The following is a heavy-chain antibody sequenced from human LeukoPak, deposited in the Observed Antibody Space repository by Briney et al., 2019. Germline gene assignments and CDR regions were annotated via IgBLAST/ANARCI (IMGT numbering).Heavy chain of an antibody. V-gene: IGHV1-2*02. CDR3: ARDSSGYVSWFDP. CDR1: GYTFTGYY. D-gene: IGHD3-22*01. J-gene: IGHJ5*02. Sequence: ASVKVSCKASGYTFTGYYMHWVRQAPGQGLEWMGWINPNSGGTNYAQKFQGRVTMTRDTSISTAYMELNRLRSDDTAVYYCARDSSGYVSWFDPWGQGTLVTVSS. CDR2: INPNSGGT.